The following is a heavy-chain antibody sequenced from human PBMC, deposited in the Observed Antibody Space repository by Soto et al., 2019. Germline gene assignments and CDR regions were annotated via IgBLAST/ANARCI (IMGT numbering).Heavy chain of an antibody. J-gene: IGHJ5*02. Sequence: SETLSLTCAVSGGSISSGGYSWSWIRQPPGKGLEWIGYIYHSGSTYYNPSLKSRVTISVDRSKNQFSLKLSSVTAADTAVYYCASRGYCSSTSCYNWFDPWGQGTLVTVSS. CDR1: GGSISSGGYS. D-gene: IGHD2-2*01. V-gene: IGHV4-30-2*01. CDR3: ASRGYCSSTSCYNWFDP. CDR2: IYHSGST.